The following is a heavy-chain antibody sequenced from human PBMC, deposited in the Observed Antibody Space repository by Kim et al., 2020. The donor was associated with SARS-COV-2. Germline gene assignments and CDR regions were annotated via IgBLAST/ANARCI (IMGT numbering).Heavy chain of an antibody. Sequence: REKYHRGSVKGRFTISRDNAKTSLYLQMNSRRAADTAVYYCARDVIPKDYWGQGTLVTVSS. D-gene: IGHD2-21*01. CDR2: REK. V-gene: IGHV3-7*01. J-gene: IGHJ4*02. CDR3: ARDVIPKDY.